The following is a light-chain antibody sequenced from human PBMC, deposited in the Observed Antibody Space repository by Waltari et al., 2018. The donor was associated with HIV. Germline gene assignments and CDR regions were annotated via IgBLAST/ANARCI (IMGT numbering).Light chain of an antibody. J-gene: IGKJ4*01. CDR3: QQSFSTPLT. V-gene: IGKV1-39*01. CDR2: GAS. CDR1: QSISSY. Sequence: DIQMTQPPSSLSASVGDRLTITCRASQSISSYLNWFQQTSGKAPKLLIYGASSLQSGVPSRFSGTGYGTDFSLTISSLQPEDFGTYYCQQSFSTPLTFGGGTKVEIK.